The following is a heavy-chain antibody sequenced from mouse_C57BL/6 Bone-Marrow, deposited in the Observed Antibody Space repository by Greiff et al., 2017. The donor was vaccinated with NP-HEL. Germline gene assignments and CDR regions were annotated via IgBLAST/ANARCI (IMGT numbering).Heavy chain of an antibody. CDR2: IYPSDSET. J-gene: IGHJ3*01. D-gene: IGHD3-3*01. CDR3: ARRGGGTFAY. V-gene: IGHV1-61*01. Sequence: QVQLQQPGAELVRPGSSVKLSCKASGYTFTSYWMDWVKQRPGQGLEWIGNIYPSDSETHYNQKFKDKATLPVDKSTSTAYMQLSSLTSEDSAVYDCARRGGGTFAYWGQGTLVTVSA. CDR1: GYTFTSYW.